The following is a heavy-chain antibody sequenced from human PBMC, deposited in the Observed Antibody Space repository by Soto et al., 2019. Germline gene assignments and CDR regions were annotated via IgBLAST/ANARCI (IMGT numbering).Heavy chain of an antibody. CDR2: ISYDGSNK. V-gene: IGHV3-30-3*01. J-gene: IGHJ4*02. D-gene: IGHD6-19*01. Sequence: LRLSCAASGFTFSSYAMHCVRQAPGKGLEWVAVISYDGSNKYYADSVKGRFTISRDNSKNTLYLQMNSLRAEDTAVYYCASDRRVGPSIAVAGQLDYWGQGTLVTVSS. CDR1: GFTFSSYA. CDR3: ASDRRVGPSIAVAGQLDY.